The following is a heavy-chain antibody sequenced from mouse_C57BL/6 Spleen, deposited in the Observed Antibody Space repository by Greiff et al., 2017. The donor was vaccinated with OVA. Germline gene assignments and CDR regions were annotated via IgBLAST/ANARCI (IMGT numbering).Heavy chain of an antibody. Sequence: QVHVKQSGAELVRPGASVTLSCKASGYTFTDYEMHWVKQTPVHGLEWIGAIDPETGGTAYNQKFKGKAILTADKSSSTAYMELRSLTSEDSAVYYCTRLGIYYYGSSYGFAYWGQGTLVTVSA. J-gene: IGHJ3*01. D-gene: IGHD1-1*01. CDR2: IDPETGGT. V-gene: IGHV1-15*01. CDR3: TRLGIYYYGSSYGFAY. CDR1: GYTFTDYE.